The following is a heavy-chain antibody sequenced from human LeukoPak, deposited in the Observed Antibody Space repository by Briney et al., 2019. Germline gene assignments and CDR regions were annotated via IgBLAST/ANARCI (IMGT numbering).Heavy chain of an antibody. V-gene: IGHV3-23*01. CDR2: ISGSGGST. Sequence: QPGGSLRLSCAAPGFTFSSYAMSWVRQAPGKGLEWVSAISGSGGSTYYADSVKGRFTISRDNSKNTLYQQMNSLRAEDTAVYYCVKDLVRAYRFDAFDIWGQGTMVTVSS. CDR1: GFTFSSYA. D-gene: IGHD2-21*01. J-gene: IGHJ3*02. CDR3: VKDLVRAYRFDAFDI.